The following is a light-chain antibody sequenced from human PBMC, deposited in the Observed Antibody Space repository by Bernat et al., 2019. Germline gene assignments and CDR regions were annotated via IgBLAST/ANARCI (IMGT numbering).Light chain of an antibody. CDR1: QSVGGY. Sequence: DIVLTQSPATLSLSPGERATLSCRASQSVGGYVAWYQHRRGQAPRLLIYEVSNRASGVPARFSGSGSGTDFTLAISSLEPEDFATYYCPIRSNWPLLFTFGPGTKVDL. V-gene: IGKV3-11*01. J-gene: IGKJ3*01. CDR2: EVS. CDR3: PIRSNWPLLFT.